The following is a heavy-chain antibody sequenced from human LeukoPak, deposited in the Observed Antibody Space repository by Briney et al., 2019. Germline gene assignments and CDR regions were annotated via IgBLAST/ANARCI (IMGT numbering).Heavy chain of an antibody. Sequence: ASVKVSCKASGYIFTTYAMHWVRQAPGQRPEWMGWINIGNGETKYSQKFQGRVTITRDTSASTAYMELRSLRSDDTAVYYCARDSASDIVVVPAAMSPFDYWGQGTLVTVSS. CDR2: INIGNGET. CDR3: ARDSASDIVVVPAAMSPFDY. D-gene: IGHD2-2*01. J-gene: IGHJ4*02. V-gene: IGHV1-3*04. CDR1: GYIFTTYA.